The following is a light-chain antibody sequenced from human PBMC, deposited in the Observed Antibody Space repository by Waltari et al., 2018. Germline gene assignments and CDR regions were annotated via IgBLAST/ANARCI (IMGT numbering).Light chain of an antibody. CDR1: SSDVGSYNL. Sequence: QSALTQPASVSGSPGQSLTISCPGTSSDVGSYNLVSWYQQHPGKAPKLMIYEGSKRPSGVSNRFSGSKSGNTASLTISGLQAEDEADYYCCSYAGSSVFGTGTKVTVL. V-gene: IGLV2-23*01. CDR2: EGS. CDR3: CSYAGSSV. J-gene: IGLJ1*01.